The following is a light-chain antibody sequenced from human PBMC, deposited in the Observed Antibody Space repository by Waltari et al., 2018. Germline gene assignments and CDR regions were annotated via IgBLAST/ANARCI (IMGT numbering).Light chain of an antibody. Sequence: QSVLTQPPLASGPPGQRVTISCSGTSSNLGNNVVNWYQQVPGTAPKLPIYRNELRPSGVPDRFSASKSGTSASLAISGLQSEDEAEYYCASWDDSLNGHWVFGGGTMVTVL. J-gene: IGLJ3*02. V-gene: IGLV1-44*01. CDR3: ASWDDSLNGHWV. CDR2: RNE. CDR1: SSNLGNNV.